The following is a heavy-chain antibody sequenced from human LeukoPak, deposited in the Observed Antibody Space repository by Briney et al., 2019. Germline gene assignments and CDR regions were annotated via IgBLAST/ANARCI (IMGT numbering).Heavy chain of an antibody. CDR1: GFTVSSNY. V-gene: IGHV3-53*01. J-gene: IGHJ3*02. Sequence: GGSLRLSCAASGFTVSSNYMSWVRQAPGKGLEWVSVIFGGDSTYYADSVKGRFTISRDNSKNTLYLQMNSLRAEDTAVYYCATYHSSGYYYDAFDIWGQGTMVTVSS. CDR3: ATYHSSGYYYDAFDI. D-gene: IGHD3-22*01. CDR2: IFGGDST.